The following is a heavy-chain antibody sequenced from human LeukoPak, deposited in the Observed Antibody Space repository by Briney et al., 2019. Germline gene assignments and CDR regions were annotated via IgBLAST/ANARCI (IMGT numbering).Heavy chain of an antibody. J-gene: IGHJ4*02. CDR2: ISWNSGSI. D-gene: IGHD3-10*01. CDR3: AKATLWFGEPNYFDY. V-gene: IGHV3-9*01. CDR1: GFIFDDYA. Sequence: PGGSLRLSCAASGFIFDDYAMHWVRQAPGKGLEWVSGISWNSGSIGYADSVKGRFTISRDNAKNSLYLQMNSLRAEDTALYYCAKATLWFGEPNYFDYWGQGTLVTVSS.